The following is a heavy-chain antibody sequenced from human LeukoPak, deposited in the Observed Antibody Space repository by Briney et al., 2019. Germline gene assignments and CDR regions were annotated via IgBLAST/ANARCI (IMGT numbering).Heavy chain of an antibody. D-gene: IGHD5-12*01. J-gene: IGHJ6*03. Sequence: SETLSLTCTVSGGSISTNIYYWGWIRQPPGKGLEWIATIYYTGSTYYNPSLKSRVTISVDTSKNQFSLKLSSVTAADTAVYYCARGWLRFHYYYMDVWGKGTTVTVSS. CDR2: IYYTGST. CDR3: ARGWLRFHYYYMDV. V-gene: IGHV4-39*07. CDR1: GGSISTNIYY.